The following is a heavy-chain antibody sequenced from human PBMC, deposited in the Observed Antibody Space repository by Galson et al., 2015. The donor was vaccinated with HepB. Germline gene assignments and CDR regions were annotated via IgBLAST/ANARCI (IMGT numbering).Heavy chain of an antibody. V-gene: IGHV3-21*01. J-gene: IGHJ5*02. CDR2: VTTSGVFI. CDR3: ARDIAVAGIKYHIDL. CDR1: GFSFRSYS. D-gene: IGHD6-19*01. Sequence: SLRLSCAASGFSFRSYSMNWVRQAPGKGLEWVSSVTTSGVFIYYADSVKGRFTISRDNVRNSLYLQMNSLRAEDSAVYYCARDIAVAGIKYHIDLWGQGTLVTVSS.